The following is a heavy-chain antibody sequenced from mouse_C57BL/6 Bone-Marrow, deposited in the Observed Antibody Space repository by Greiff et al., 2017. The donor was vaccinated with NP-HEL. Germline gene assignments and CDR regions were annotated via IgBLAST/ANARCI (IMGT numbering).Heavy chain of an antibody. Sequence: EVKLVESGEGLVKPGGSLKLSCAASGFTFSSYAMSWVRQTPEKRLEWVAYISSGGDYIYYADTGKGRFTISRDNARNTLYLQMSSLKSEDTAMYYCTRDTSNSWYFDVWGTGTTVTVSS. CDR1: GFTFSSYA. J-gene: IGHJ1*03. CDR2: ISSGGDYI. CDR3: TRDTSNSWYFDV. D-gene: IGHD2-5*01. V-gene: IGHV5-9-1*02.